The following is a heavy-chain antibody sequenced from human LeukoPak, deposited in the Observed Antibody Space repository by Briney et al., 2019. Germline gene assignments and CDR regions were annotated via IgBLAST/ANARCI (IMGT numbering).Heavy chain of an antibody. V-gene: IGHV3-30-3*01. CDR2: ISYDGGNT. CDR3: AKEGIGIHFDY. D-gene: IGHD1-1*01. CDR1: GFTFSSNA. Sequence: GGSLRLSCAASGFTFSSNAIHWVRQAPDKGLEWVAEISYDGGNTYYADSVKGRFTISRDNSKNTLYLQMNSLRAEDTAGYYCAKEGIGIHFDYWGQGTLVTVSS. J-gene: IGHJ4*02.